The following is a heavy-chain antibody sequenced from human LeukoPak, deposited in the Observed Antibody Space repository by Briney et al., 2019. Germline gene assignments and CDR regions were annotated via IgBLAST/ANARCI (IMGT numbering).Heavy chain of an antibody. CDR3: STDQGYGSGSYYWFDP. Sequence: GGSLRLSCAASGFTFSSYAMSWVRQAPGKGLEWVSAISGSGGNTYYADSVKGRFTISRDNSKNTLYLQMNSLRAEDTAVYYCSTDQGYGSGSYYWFDPWGQGTLVTVSS. D-gene: IGHD3-10*01. J-gene: IGHJ5*02. CDR1: GFTFSSYA. V-gene: IGHV3-23*01. CDR2: ISGSGGNT.